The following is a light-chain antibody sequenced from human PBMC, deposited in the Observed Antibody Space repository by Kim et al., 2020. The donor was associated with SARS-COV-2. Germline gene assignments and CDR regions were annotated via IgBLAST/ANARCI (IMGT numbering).Light chain of an antibody. CDR3: QVWDSSSYHSF. Sequence: SYELTQPPSVSVAPGKTARITCGGNNIGSKSVHWYQQKPGQAPVLVVYDDSDRPSGISERFSGSNSGDTATLTISRVEAGDEADYYCQVWDSSSYHSFFGGGTQLTVL. CDR1: NIGSKS. J-gene: IGLJ2*01. CDR2: DDS. V-gene: IGLV3-21*03.